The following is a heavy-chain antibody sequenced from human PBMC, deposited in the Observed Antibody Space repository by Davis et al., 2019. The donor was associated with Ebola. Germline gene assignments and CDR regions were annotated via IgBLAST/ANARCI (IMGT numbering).Heavy chain of an antibody. Sequence: PGGSLRLSCAASGFIFSSYAMSRVRQAPGKGLEWVSSISVRSITYHADSVKGRFTISRDNSKNTLYLQMNSLRAEDTAVYYCAKVHPPTTVTTGWFDPWGQGTQVTVSS. CDR1: GFIFSSYA. D-gene: IGHD4-17*01. V-gene: IGHV3-23*01. J-gene: IGHJ5*02. CDR2: ISVRSIT. CDR3: AKVHPPTTVTTGWFDP.